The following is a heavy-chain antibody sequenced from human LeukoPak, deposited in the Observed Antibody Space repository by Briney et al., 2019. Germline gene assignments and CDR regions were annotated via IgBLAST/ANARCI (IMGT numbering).Heavy chain of an antibody. V-gene: IGHV1-24*01. CDR1: GYTLTELS. J-gene: IGHJ3*02. D-gene: IGHD3-10*01. CDR2: FDPEDGET. CDR3: ARDRPETYYYGSGSFLGNDAFDI. Sequence: ASVKVSCKVSGYTLTELSMHWVRQAPGKGLEWMGGFDPEDGETIYAQKLQGRVTMTTDTSTSTAYMELRSLRSDDTAVYYCARDRPETYYYGSGSFLGNDAFDIWGQGTMVTVSS.